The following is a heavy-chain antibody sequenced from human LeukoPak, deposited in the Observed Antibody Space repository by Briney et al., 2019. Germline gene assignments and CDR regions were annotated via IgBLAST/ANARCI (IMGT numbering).Heavy chain of an antibody. CDR1: GFIFSCYW. V-gene: IGHV3-74*03. Sequence: GGSLRVSCAASGFIFSCYWMHWVRQAPGKGLVWVSRIISDRGDASYAESLKGRVTISGDKSKNTLYMEMNSLRSEDTAVYYCARDGTSIATRYYCDYWGQGTLVTVSS. J-gene: IGHJ4*02. CDR3: ARDGTSIATRYYCDY. CDR2: IISDRGDA. D-gene: IGHD6-6*01.